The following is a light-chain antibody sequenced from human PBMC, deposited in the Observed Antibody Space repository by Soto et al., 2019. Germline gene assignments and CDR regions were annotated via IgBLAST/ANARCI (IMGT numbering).Light chain of an antibody. Sequence: DIQMTQSPSSLSASVGDRVTITCRASQRISTFLNWYQQKPGEAPKLLIYTASSLQSGVPSRFRGSGSGTDFTLTISSLRPEDVATYHCQQSDSTPWTFGQGTKVEIK. V-gene: IGKV1-39*01. J-gene: IGKJ1*01. CDR3: QQSDSTPWT. CDR1: QRISTF. CDR2: TAS.